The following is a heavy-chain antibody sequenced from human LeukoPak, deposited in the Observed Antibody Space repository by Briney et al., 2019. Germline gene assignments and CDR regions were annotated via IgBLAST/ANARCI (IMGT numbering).Heavy chain of an antibody. D-gene: IGHD2-2*01. CDR1: GGSISSSFYY. Sequence: PSETLSLTCTVSGGSISSSFYYWGWIRQPPGRGLEWIGSIYYSGSTYYNPSLKSRVSLSVDTSKNQFSLGLSSVTAADTAVYYCARLGCSSTSCYWYYYYMDVWGKGTTVTVSS. V-gene: IGHV4-39*01. CDR3: ARLGCSSTSCYWYYYYMDV. CDR2: IYYSGST. J-gene: IGHJ6*03.